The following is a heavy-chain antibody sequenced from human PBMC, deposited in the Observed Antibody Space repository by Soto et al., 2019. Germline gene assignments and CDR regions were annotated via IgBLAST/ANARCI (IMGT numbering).Heavy chain of an antibody. D-gene: IGHD5-18*01. V-gene: IGHV1-69*13. CDR3: ASGYSYGGLDS. CDR1: GGTFNSYP. J-gene: IGHJ4*02. Sequence: ASVKVSCKASGGTFNSYPINWVRQAPGQGLEWMGEIIPIFGTANYAQKFKGRVTITADEFTSTAYMEVSSLRSDDTAVYYCASGYSYGGLDSWGQGPLVTVSS. CDR2: IIPIFGTA.